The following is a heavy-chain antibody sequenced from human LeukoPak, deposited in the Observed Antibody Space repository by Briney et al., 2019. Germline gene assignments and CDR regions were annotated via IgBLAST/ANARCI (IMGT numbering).Heavy chain of an antibody. Sequence: SETLSLTCIVSGGSFSEDYWGWVRQPAGKGLEWIGCIYGRGSTTYNPCFKNGVTMSVARSTNQVSRKMNFVTAADTAGYYWAGHQLPTVRGFDIWGHRTLVTVSS. CDR3: AGHQLPTVRGFDI. V-gene: IGHV4-4*07. D-gene: IGHD4-17*01. J-gene: IGHJ4*01. CDR1: GGSFSEDY. CDR2: IYGRGST.